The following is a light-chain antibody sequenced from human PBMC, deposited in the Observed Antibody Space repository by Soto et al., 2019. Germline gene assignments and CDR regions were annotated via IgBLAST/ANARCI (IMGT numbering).Light chain of an antibody. Sequence: DLQMTQSPSTLSESVGDRVTITCRASQSISSWLAWYQQKPGKAPKLLIYDASSLESGVPSRFSGSGSGTEFTLTISSLQPDDFATYYCQQYNSYSWTFGQGTKVDI. J-gene: IGKJ1*01. CDR2: DAS. V-gene: IGKV1-5*01. CDR3: QQYNSYSWT. CDR1: QSISSW.